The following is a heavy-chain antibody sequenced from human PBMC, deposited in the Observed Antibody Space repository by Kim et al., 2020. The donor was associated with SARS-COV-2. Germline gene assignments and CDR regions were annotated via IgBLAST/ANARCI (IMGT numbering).Heavy chain of an antibody. Sequence: ASVKVSCKASGYIFTGYYIHWVRQAPGQGLEWMGWIVPKSGDTRYAQKYQGRVTMTRDTSLRTAYMELNSLTSDDTAVYYCVRDRYPGNSGGWFDPWGQGTLFTVSS. CDR1: GYIFTGYY. CDR3: VRDRYPGNSGGWFDP. J-gene: IGHJ5*02. D-gene: IGHD6-19*01. V-gene: IGHV1-2*02. CDR2: IVPKSGDT.